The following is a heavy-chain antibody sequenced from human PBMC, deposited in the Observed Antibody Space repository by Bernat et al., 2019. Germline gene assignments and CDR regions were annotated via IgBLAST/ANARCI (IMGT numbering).Heavy chain of an antibody. CDR3: ARAYYYDSGSYYSAFDY. Sequence: QVQLVESGGGVVQPGRSLRLSCAASGFTFGSYAIHWVRQAPGKGVGGVAVISYDGSNKYYADSVKGRFTISRDNSKNTLYLQMNSLRAEDTAVYYCARAYYYDSGSYYSAFDYWGQGTLVTVSS. D-gene: IGHD3-10*01. V-gene: IGHV3-30-3*01. CDR1: GFTFGSYA. CDR2: ISYDGSNK. J-gene: IGHJ4*02.